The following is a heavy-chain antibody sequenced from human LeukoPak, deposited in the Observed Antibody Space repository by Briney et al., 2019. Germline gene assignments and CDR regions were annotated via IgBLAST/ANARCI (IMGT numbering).Heavy chain of an antibody. Sequence: GGSLRLSCVGSGFTFSNYWMQWVRQVPGKGLTWISYIKSDGSGTNYADSVKGRFTISRDNAKNTLYLQMNSLRAEDTAVYYCARDYEETGAFDIWGQGTMVTVSS. CDR1: GFTFSNYW. CDR2: IKSDGSGT. J-gene: IGHJ3*02. V-gene: IGHV3-74*01. D-gene: IGHD3-16*01. CDR3: ARDYEETGAFDI.